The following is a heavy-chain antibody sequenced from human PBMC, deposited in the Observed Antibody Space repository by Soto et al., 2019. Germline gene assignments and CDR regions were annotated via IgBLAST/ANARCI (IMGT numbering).Heavy chain of an antibody. D-gene: IGHD6-13*01. CDR1: GFTFSSYG. J-gene: IGHJ4*02. V-gene: IGHV3-30*18. CDR2: ISYDGSNK. CDR3: AKVYSSWLYDY. Sequence: GGSLRLSCAASGFTFSSYGMHWVRQAPGKGLEWVAVISYDGSNKYYADSVKGRFTISRDNSKNTLYLQMNSLRAEDTAVYYCAKVYSSWLYDYWGQGTPVTVSS.